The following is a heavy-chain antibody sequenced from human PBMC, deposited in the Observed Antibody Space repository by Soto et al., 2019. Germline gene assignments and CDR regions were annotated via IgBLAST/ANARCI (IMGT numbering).Heavy chain of an antibody. CDR3: GSSSTPTEY. V-gene: IGHV3-23*03. CDR1: GLPFISYP. Sequence: GASLRLSSAASGLPFISYPMVWVRQTPAKRLEWVAFISADGSTTFYLDSVKGRFSISRDNSRSILYLQRNSLRADDTDMYHCGSSSTPTEYWGQGTQVTVSS. CDR2: ISADGSTT. J-gene: IGHJ4*02. D-gene: IGHD6-6*01.